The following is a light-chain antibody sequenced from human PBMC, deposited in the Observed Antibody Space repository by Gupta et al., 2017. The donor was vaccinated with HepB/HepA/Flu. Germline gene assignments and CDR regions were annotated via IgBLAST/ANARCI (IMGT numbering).Light chain of an antibody. CDR3: CSYAGSSTYG. J-gene: IGLJ1*01. V-gene: IGLV2-23*02. CDR1: SSDVGSYNL. CDR2: EVS. Sequence: QSALTQPASVSGSPGQSITISCTGTSSDVGSYNLVSWYQQHPGKAPKRRRYEVSKRPSGVSNRVSGSKSGNTASLTISGLQAEDEADDYCCSYAGSSTYGCGTGTKVT.